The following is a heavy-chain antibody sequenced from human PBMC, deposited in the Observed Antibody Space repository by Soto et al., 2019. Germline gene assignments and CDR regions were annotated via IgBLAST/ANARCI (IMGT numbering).Heavy chain of an antibody. CDR1: GGSISSSSYY. D-gene: IGHD5-18*01. J-gene: IGHJ4*02. CDR3: ARQRDTVGYSYEATFDY. CDR2: IYYSGST. Sequence: SETLSLTCTVSGGSISSSSYYWGWIRQPPGKGLEWSGSIYYSGSTYYNPSLKSRVTISVDTSKNQFSLKLSSVTAADTAVYYCARQRDTVGYSYEATFDYWGQGTLVTVSS. V-gene: IGHV4-39*01.